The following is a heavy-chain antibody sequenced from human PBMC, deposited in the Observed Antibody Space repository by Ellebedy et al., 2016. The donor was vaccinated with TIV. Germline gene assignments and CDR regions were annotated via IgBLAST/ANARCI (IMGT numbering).Heavy chain of an antibody. V-gene: IGHV3-21*01. CDR2: ISSSSSYI. Sequence: GESLKISCAAPGFTFSSYAMHWVRQAPGKGLEWVSSISSSSSYIYYADSVKGRFTISRDNAKNSLYLQMNRLRAEDTAVYYCARGVDTAMDAYYYYGMDVWGQGTTVTVSS. CDR3: ARGVDTAMDAYYYYGMDV. J-gene: IGHJ6*02. CDR1: GFTFSSYA. D-gene: IGHD5-18*01.